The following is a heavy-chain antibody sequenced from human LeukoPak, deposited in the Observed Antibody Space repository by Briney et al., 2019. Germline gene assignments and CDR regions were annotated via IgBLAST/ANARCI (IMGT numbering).Heavy chain of an antibody. Sequence: SETLPLTCTVSGGSISSYYWSWIRQPPGKGLEWIGYIYYSGSTNYNPSLKSRVTISVDTSKNQFSLKLSSVTAADTAVYYCATQAVAGDYFDYWGQGTLVTVSS. CDR3: ATQAVAGDYFDY. V-gene: IGHV4-59*01. CDR2: IYYSGST. CDR1: GGSISSYY. J-gene: IGHJ4*02. D-gene: IGHD6-19*01.